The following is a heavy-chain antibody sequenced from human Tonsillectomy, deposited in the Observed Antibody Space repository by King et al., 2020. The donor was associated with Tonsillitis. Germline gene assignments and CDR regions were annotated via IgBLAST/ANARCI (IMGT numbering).Heavy chain of an antibody. V-gene: IGHV3-33*08. Sequence: VQLVESGGGVVQPGRSLRLSCAASGFTFSNYGMHWVRQAPGKGLEWVAVIWYDGSNKYYVDSVKGRFTISRDNSKNTLYLQMNSLRAEDTAVYYCARDYEDRSYYDIPFDYWGQGTLVTVSS. CDR1: GFTFSNYG. D-gene: IGHD3-22*01. CDR3: ARDYEDRSYYDIPFDY. J-gene: IGHJ4*02. CDR2: IWYDGSNK.